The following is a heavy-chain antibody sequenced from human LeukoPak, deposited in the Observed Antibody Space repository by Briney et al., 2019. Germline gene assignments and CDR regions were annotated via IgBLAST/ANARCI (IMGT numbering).Heavy chain of an antibody. V-gene: IGHV4-34*01. CDR2: INNNEST. D-gene: IGHD2-2*01. J-gene: IGHJ4*02. CDR1: GGSFSGYY. Sequence: SETLSLTCAVYGGSFSGYYWSWIRQPPGKGLEWIGEINNNESTNYNPSLKTRVTISVDTSKNQFSLKLSSVTAADTAVYYCARGVVCSSTSCRFDYWGQGTLVTVSS. CDR3: ARGVVCSSTSCRFDY.